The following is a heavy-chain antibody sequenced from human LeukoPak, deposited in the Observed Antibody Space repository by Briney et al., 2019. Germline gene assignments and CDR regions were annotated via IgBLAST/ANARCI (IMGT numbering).Heavy chain of an antibody. J-gene: IGHJ6*03. CDR3: AKASGVVVVPAARKTTGYYYYYYMDV. CDR2: ISYDGGSK. D-gene: IGHD2-2*01. Sequence: GGSLRLSCGASGFTFSSNVMHWVRQAPGRGLEWVAMISYDGGSKYYADSVKGRFTISRDNSKNTLYLQMNSLRAEDTAVYYCAKASGVVVVPAARKTTGYYYYYYMDVWGKGTTVTVSS. V-gene: IGHV3-30-3*01. CDR1: GFTFSSNV.